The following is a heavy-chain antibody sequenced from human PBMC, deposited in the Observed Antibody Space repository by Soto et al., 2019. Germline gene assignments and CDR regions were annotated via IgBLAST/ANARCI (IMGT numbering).Heavy chain of an antibody. Sequence: ASVKFSCKASGYTFTGYYMHWVRQAPGQVLECMVWISAYNGNTNYXXKLQGRVXXTTDTSTSTAXMELRXLRSDDTAVYYCARDRGIAAAPWRQGTLVTVSS. CDR3: ARDRGIAAAP. J-gene: IGHJ4*02. CDR1: GYTFTGYY. V-gene: IGHV1-18*04. CDR2: ISAYNGNT. D-gene: IGHD6-13*01.